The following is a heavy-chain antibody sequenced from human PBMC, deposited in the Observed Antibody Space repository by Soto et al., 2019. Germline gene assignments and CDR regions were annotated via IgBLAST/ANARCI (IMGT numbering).Heavy chain of an antibody. Sequence: QVQLVQSGAEVTKPGSSVKVSCKASGGTFSNYAISWVRQSPGQGLEWMGGIIPIFVTANDAQKFQGRVTITADESTRTAYMELSSLRYEDTAIYYCAVGSVDIVPTGMKPFDHWGQGTLVTVSS. J-gene: IGHJ5*02. D-gene: IGHD5-12*01. CDR3: AVGSVDIVPTGMKPFDH. CDR2: IIPIFVTA. V-gene: IGHV1-69*12. CDR1: GGTFSNYA.